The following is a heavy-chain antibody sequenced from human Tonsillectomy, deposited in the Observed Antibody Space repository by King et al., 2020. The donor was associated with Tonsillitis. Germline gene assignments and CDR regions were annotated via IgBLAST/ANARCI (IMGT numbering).Heavy chain of an antibody. CDR2: ISGSGGST. CDR3: AKLGSFDY. Sequence: VQLVESGGGLGQPGGSLRLSCAASGSTFSSNAMSWVRQAPGKGREWVSAISGSGGSTYYAASVKGRFTISRDNSKNTLYLQMNSLRAEDTAVYYCAKLGSFDYWGQGTLVTVSS. D-gene: IGHD3-10*01. J-gene: IGHJ4*02. CDR1: GSTFSSNA. V-gene: IGHV3-23*04.